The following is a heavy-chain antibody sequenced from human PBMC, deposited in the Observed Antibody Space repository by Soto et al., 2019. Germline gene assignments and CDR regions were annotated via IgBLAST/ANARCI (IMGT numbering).Heavy chain of an antibody. CDR3: AQEIIGAFH. CDR1: GFTFDDYA. Sequence: GGSLRLSCVASGFTFDDYAMHWVRQAPGKGLEWVSGISWNSGSIAYVDSVKGRFTISRDNAKNSLYLQMNSLRAEDTALYYCAQEIIGAFHWGQGTLVTVSS. D-gene: IGHD1-26*01. V-gene: IGHV3-9*01. CDR2: ISWNSGSI. J-gene: IGHJ4*02.